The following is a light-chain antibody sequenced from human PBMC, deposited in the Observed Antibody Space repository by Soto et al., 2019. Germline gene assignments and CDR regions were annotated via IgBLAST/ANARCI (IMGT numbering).Light chain of an antibody. CDR1: QSVSSSN. J-gene: IGKJ4*01. CDR3: HQRTNWPPLT. CDR2: AAS. V-gene: IGKV3D-20*02. Sequence: DIVLTQSPGTLSLSPGERATLSCRASQSVSSSNLAWYQQKPAQAPRLLIYAASRRAPGIPERFSGSGSGTDFTLTISRLEPEDFAVYYCHQRTNWPPLTFGGGTKVEMK.